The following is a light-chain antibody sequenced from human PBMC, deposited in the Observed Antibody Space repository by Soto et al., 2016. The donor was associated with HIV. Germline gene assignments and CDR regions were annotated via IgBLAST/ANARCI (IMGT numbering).Light chain of an antibody. CDR1: QGIKNE. CDR3: LQDYDRPYT. V-gene: IGKV1-6*01. Sequence: AIQMTQPPSSLSASLGDRVTITCRASQGIKNELGWYQQKPGGVPSRFSGSGSGTDFTLTISSLQPEDSASYFCLQDYDRPYTFGQGTKLEIK. J-gene: IGKJ2*01.